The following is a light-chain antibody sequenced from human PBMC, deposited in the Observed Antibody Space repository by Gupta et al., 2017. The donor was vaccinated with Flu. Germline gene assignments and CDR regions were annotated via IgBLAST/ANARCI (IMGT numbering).Light chain of an antibody. J-gene: IGLJ1*01. CDR3: EAWDESLNGHYV. CDR1: SSNSGSNY. V-gene: IGLV1-44*01. Sequence: QSVLAQPPSASGTPGQRVTISCTGSSSNSGSNYVNWYQQAPGTAPKLLIYDNNQRHTGVPDRVSGSKSGASAALAISVLPSGEEADYYCEAWDESLNGHYVFGTGTKVTVL. CDR2: DNN.